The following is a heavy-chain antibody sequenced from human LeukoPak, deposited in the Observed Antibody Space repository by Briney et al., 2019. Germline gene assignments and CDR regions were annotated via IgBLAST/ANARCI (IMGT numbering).Heavy chain of an antibody. CDR3: APGVRRGMATISGL. V-gene: IGHV4-31*03. D-gene: IGHD5-24*01. CDR1: GASMRSETHY. CDR2: IYYTAGA. J-gene: IGHJ4*02. Sequence: SETLSLTCTVSGASMRSETHYWSWLRQHPGKGPEWIAYIYYTAGAYYNPSLASRVTISLDASENQFSLKLSSVTAADTAVYYCAPGVRRGMATISGLWGQGTLVTVSS.